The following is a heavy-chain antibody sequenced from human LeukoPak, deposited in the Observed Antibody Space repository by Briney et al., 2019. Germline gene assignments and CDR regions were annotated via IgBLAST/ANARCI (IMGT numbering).Heavy chain of an antibody. CDR1: XGXXXXXX. V-gene: IGHV1-69*04. CDR2: IIPILGIA. D-gene: IGHD5-18*01. J-gene: IGHJ4*02. Sequence: SVKVSCKASXGXXXXXXXXXVXXXXXQXXEXMXRIIPILGIANYAQKFQGRVTITADKSTSTAYMELSSLRSEDTAVYYCARDLYTAMGTELDYWGQGTLVTVSS. CDR3: ARDLYTAMGTELDY.